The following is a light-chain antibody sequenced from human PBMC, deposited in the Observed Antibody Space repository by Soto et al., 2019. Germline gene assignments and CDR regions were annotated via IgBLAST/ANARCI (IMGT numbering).Light chain of an antibody. CDR3: QHYNSYSRT. CDR2: KAS. J-gene: IGKJ1*01. CDR1: QSIDSW. V-gene: IGKV1-5*03. Sequence: DIQMTQSPSTLSSSIGDRVTITCRASQSIDSWLAWYQQKPGKAPKLLLYKASSVQTGVPSRFSGSGSGTEFTLTISRLQPDDFATYYCQHYNSYSRTFGQGTKVEVK.